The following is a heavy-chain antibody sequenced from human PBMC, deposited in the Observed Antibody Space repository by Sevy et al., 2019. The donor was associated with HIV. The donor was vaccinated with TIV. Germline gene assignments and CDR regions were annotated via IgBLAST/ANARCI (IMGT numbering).Heavy chain of an antibody. J-gene: IGHJ4*02. V-gene: IGHV3-11*01. CDR2: ISRSGTII. CDR3: MSDYSATYHKNYFAY. Sequence: GGSLRLSCAASGFRFSDHDMSWIRQAPGKGLEWVAYISRSGTIIYYADSVRGRFTISRDNAKNSLFLQMNSLRVEDTAMYYCMSDYSATYHKNYFAYGCQGTLVTVSS. CDR1: GFRFSDHD. D-gene: IGHD1-26*01.